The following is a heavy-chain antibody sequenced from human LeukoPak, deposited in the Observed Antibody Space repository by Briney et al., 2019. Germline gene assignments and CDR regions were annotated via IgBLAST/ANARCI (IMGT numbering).Heavy chain of an antibody. J-gene: IGHJ4*02. Sequence: PSETLSLTCTVSGGSISSGGYYWSWIRQHPGKGLEWIGYIYSSGSTYYNPSLESRVTMSVDTSKNQFSLRLSSVTAADTAVYYCARGAYGIPTDYWGQGTLVTVSS. V-gene: IGHV4-31*03. CDR3: ARGAYGIPTDY. CDR2: IYSSGST. CDR1: GGSISSGGYY. D-gene: IGHD3-10*01.